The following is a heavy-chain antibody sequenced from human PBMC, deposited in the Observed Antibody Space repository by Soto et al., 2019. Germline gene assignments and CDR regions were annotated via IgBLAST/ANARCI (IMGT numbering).Heavy chain of an antibody. CDR1: GGSLSNYG. V-gene: IGHV1-69*12. Sequence: QVQLVQSGAEVKKPGSSVKVSCKASGGSLSNYGISWVRQAPGQGLEWMGGIIPVFGTANYAQKFQGRVTITAYESTSIVYMDVTTLRSEDTAGYYCARGNATKIVVTTYYGMDVWGQGTTVTVSS. D-gene: IGHD4-17*01. J-gene: IGHJ6*02. CDR2: IIPVFGTA. CDR3: ARGNATKIVVTTYYGMDV.